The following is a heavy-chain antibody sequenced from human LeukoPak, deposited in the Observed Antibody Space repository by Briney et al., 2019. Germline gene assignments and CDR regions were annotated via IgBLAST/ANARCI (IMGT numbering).Heavy chain of an antibody. CDR3: ARDAYYYGSGSYPFDY. V-gene: IGHV4-61*02. CDR1: GGSLSSGSYH. J-gene: IGHJ4*02. CDR2: IYTSGST. Sequence: SETLSLTCTVSGGSLSSGSYHWSWIRQPAGKGLECIGRIYTSGSTHYNPSLKSRVTMSVDTSKNQFSLKLSSVTAADTAVYYCARDAYYYGSGSYPFDYWGQGTLVTVSS. D-gene: IGHD3-10*01.